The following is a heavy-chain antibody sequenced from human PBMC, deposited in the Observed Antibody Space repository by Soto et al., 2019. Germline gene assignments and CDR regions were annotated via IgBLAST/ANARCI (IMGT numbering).Heavy chain of an antibody. CDR3: ATIKLGSNRPDY. CDR1: GGSSSSYY. D-gene: IGHD3-10*01. J-gene: IGHJ4*02. Sequence: PSETLSHTCTVSGGSSSSYYWSWIRQPPGKGLEWIGYIYYSGSTNYNPSLKSRVTISVDTSKNQFSLKLSSVTAADTAVYYCATIKLGSNRPDYWGQGTLVTVSS. V-gene: IGHV4-59*01. CDR2: IYYSGST.